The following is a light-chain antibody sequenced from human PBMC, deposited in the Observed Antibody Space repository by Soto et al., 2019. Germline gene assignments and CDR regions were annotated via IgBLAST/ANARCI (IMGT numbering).Light chain of an antibody. CDR3: QQYDSFSMT. CDR1: QNINRW. V-gene: IGKV1-5*01. CDR2: DAS. Sequence: DIPMTQSPSTLSASVGDRVTITCRASQNINRWLAWYQQKPGKVPKVLIYDASNLETGVPSTFSGSGSGTEFTLTISSLQPDDFATYYCQQYDSFSMTFGGGTKVEIK. J-gene: IGKJ4*01.